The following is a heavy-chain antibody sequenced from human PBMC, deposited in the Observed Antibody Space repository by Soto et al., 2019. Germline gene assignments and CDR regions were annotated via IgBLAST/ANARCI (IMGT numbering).Heavy chain of an antibody. V-gene: IGHV3-48*02. J-gene: IGHJ4*02. CDR3: ARLHYDFRSGYYSYFDY. CDR2: ISSTSSSK. Sequence: GGSLRLSCAASGLTFSTYGMNWVRQAPGKGLEWVSYISSTSSSKSYADSVKGRFTISRDNAKNSLYLQVNSLRDDDTAVYYCARLHYDFRSGYYSYFDYWDQGTLVTVSS. D-gene: IGHD3-3*01. CDR1: GLTFSTYG.